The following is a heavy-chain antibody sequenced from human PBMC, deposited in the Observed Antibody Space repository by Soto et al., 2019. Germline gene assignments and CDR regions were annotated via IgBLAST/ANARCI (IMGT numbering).Heavy chain of an antibody. V-gene: IGHV3-30-3*01. J-gene: IGHJ6*02. D-gene: IGHD3-16*01. CDR3: ARPWGQLSTYYYGMDT. CDR2: ISYDGDNK. CDR1: RFTFRNYA. Sequence: HPGGSLRLSCAASRFTFRNYAMHWVRQAPGKGLEWVATISYDGDNKYYTDSVKGPFTISRDNSKNTLYLQMNSLRPEDTAVYYCARPWGQLSTYYYGMDTWGQGTTVTVS.